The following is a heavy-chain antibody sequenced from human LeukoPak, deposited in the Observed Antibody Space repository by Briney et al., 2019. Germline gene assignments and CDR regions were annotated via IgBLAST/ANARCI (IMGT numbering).Heavy chain of an antibody. J-gene: IGHJ4*02. CDR3: ARDKIVGATYFDY. Sequence: GGSLRLSCAASGFTFSSYWMSWVRQAPGKGLEWVADIKQDGSEKYYVDSVKGRFTISRDNAKNSLYLQMNSLRAEDTAVYYCARDKIVGATYFDYWGQGTLVTVSS. CDR1: GFTFSSYW. V-gene: IGHV3-7*01. CDR2: IKQDGSEK. D-gene: IGHD1-26*01.